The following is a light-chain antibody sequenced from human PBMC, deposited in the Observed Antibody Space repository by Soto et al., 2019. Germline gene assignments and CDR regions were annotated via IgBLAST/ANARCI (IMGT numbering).Light chain of an antibody. Sequence: IQVTQSPSSLSASVGDRVTITCRASQNINNYLNWYQQKPGKAPELLIYAASILQSGVPSRFSGSGAGTDFTLTITSLQPEDFAIYYCLQDYTYPRTFGGGTKVDIK. J-gene: IGKJ4*01. CDR2: AAS. CDR1: QNINNY. CDR3: LQDYTYPRT. V-gene: IGKV1-6*01.